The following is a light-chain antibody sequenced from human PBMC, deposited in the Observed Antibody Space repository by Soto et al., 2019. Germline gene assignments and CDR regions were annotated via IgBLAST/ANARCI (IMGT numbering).Light chain of an antibody. CDR1: QTINSN. V-gene: IGKV3D-15*01. CDR3: QQYNNWPLT. CDR2: GXS. Sequence: EIVLTQSPGTLSLSPGERATLSCKASQTINSNYLAWYQQKHRXXXRXXXXGXSTRATGIPARLSGSGSGTEFTLTISSLQSEDFAVYSCQQYNNWPLTFGQGTKVDSK. J-gene: IGKJ1*01.